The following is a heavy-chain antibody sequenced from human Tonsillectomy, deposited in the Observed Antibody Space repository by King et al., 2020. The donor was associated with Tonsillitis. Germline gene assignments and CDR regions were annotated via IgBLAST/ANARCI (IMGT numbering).Heavy chain of an antibody. V-gene: IGHV4-59*08. CDR3: ARSGGATWFDY. D-gene: IGHD1-26*01. Sequence: VQLQESGPGLVKPSETLSLTCTVSGGSISSYYWSWIRQPPGKGLEWIGYIYYSGSTNYNPSLKSRVTISVDTSKNQFSLKLSSVTAADTAVYYCARSGGATWFDYWGQGTLVTVSS. CDR1: GGSISSYY. J-gene: IGHJ4*02. CDR2: IYYSGST.